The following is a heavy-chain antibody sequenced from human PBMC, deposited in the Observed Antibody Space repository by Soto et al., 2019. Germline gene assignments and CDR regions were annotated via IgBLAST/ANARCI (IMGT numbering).Heavy chain of an antibody. Sequence: ASVKVSCKSSGYTFTSYGISWVRQAPGQGLEWMGWISAYNGNTNYAQKLQGRVTMTTDTSTSAAYMELRSLRSDDTAVYYCARVPYGGNSVWFDPWGQGTLVTVSS. J-gene: IGHJ5*02. V-gene: IGHV1-18*01. CDR1: GYTFTSYG. CDR2: ISAYNGNT. CDR3: ARVPYGGNSVWFDP. D-gene: IGHD4-17*01.